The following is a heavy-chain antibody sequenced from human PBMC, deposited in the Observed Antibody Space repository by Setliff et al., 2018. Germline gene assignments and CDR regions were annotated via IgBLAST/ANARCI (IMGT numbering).Heavy chain of an antibody. J-gene: IGHJ6*02. CDR1: GDSISNYY. V-gene: IGHV4-4*07. Sequence: PSETLSLTCTVSGDSISNYYWIRQTAGKGLEWIGSIYAGEATYYNPSLKSRVTISVDTSKNQFSLKLSSVTAADTAVYYCARDEGSSYFYGMDVWGQGTTVTVSS. CDR2: IYAGEAT. D-gene: IGHD6-13*01. CDR3: ARDEGSSYFYGMDV.